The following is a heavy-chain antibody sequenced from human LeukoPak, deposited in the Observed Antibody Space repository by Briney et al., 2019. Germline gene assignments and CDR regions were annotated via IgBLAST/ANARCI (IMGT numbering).Heavy chain of an antibody. Sequence: SETLSLTCTVSGYSISSGYYWAWIRQPPGKGLEWIGSIYHSGSTYYNPSLKSRVTISVDTSKNQISLKLSSVTAADTAVYYCARAHMVRGAATFDYWGQGTLVTVSS. CDR1: GYSISSGYY. CDR2: IYHSGST. V-gene: IGHV4-38-2*02. J-gene: IGHJ4*02. D-gene: IGHD3-10*01. CDR3: ARAHMVRGAATFDY.